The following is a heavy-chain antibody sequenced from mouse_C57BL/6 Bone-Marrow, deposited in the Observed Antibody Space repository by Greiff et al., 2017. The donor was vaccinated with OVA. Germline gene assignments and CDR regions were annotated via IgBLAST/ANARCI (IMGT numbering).Heavy chain of an antibody. Sequence: QVQLQQSDAEFVKPGASVKISCKVSGYTFTDHTIHWMKQRPEQGLEWIGYIYPRDGSTKYNEKFKGKATLTADKSSSTAYMQLNSLTSEDTAIYYCARALYGYGWFAYWGQGTLVTVSA. CDR1: GYTFTDHT. V-gene: IGHV1-78*01. D-gene: IGHD2-2*01. CDR2: IYPRDGST. CDR3: ARALYGYGWFAY. J-gene: IGHJ3*01.